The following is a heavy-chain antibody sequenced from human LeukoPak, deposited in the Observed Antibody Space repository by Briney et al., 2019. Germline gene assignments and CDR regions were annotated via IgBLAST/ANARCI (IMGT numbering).Heavy chain of an antibody. CDR2: ISWNSGSI. Sequence: GGSLRLSCAASGFTFDDYAMHWVRQAPGKGLEWVSGISWNSGSIGYADSVKGRFTISRDNAKNSLYLQMNSLRAEDTALYYCAKDSNPYYGSGSYCSGRKPYYFDYWGQGTLVTVSS. J-gene: IGHJ4*02. CDR3: AKDSNPYYGSGSYCSGRKPYYFDY. D-gene: IGHD3-10*01. CDR1: GFTFDDYA. V-gene: IGHV3-9*01.